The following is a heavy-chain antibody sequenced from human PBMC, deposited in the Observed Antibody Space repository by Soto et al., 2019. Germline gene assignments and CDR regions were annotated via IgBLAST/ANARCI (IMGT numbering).Heavy chain of an antibody. V-gene: IGHV4-34*01. Sequence: SETLSLTCAVYGGSFSGYYWSWIRQPPGKGLEWIGGINHSGSTNYNPSLKSRVTISVDTSKNQFSLKLSSVTAADTAVYYCATPTTVTMPAACAFDIWGQGTMVTVSS. CDR2: INHSGST. CDR3: ATPTTVTMPAACAFDI. J-gene: IGHJ3*02. CDR1: GGSFSGYY. D-gene: IGHD4-17*01.